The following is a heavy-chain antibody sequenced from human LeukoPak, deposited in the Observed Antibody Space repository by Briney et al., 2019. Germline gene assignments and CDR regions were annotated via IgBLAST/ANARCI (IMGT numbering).Heavy chain of an antibody. V-gene: IGHV3-30*02. Sequence: PGGSLRLSCAASGFTFSSYGMHWVRQAPGKGLEWVAFIRYDGSNKYYADSVKGRFTISRDNSKNTLYLQMNSLRAEDTAVYYCAKDRGGTRNAVYDYVWGSYRLGSEYFDYWGQGTLVTVSS. CDR1: GFTFSSYG. J-gene: IGHJ4*02. D-gene: IGHD3-16*02. CDR2: IRYDGSNK. CDR3: AKDRGGTRNAVYDYVWGSYRLGSEYFDY.